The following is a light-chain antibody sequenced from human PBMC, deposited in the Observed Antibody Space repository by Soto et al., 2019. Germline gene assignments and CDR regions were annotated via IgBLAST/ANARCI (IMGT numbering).Light chain of an antibody. J-gene: IGKJ5*01. CDR1: QTISTW. Sequence: DVEVTQSPSTLSASVGDRVTITCRASQTISTWLAWYQHKPGKAPNLLIYDASTLMSGVPSRFSGSGSGTEFTLTISSLQPGDFATYYCQQSETYPLTFGQGTRLEI. CDR3: QQSETYPLT. CDR2: DAS. V-gene: IGKV1-5*01.